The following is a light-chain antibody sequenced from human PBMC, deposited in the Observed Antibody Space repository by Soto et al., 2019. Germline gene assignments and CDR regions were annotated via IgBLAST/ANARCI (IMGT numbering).Light chain of an antibody. Sequence: EIVLTQSPGTLSLSPGERATLSCRASQSVRSNFLAWYQEKPGQAPRLLIYGASSRATGIPDRFSGSGSGTDFTLTISRLEPEDFAVYYCRQYGYSLGFAFGGGTKLEIK. J-gene: IGKJ4*01. V-gene: IGKV3-20*01. CDR3: RQYGYSLGFA. CDR2: GAS. CDR1: QSVRSNF.